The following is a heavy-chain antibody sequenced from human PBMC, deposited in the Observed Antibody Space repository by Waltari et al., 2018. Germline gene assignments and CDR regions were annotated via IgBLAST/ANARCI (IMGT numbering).Heavy chain of an antibody. V-gene: IGHV4-59*11. CDR2: IYYSGST. CDR1: GGSISSHY. Sequence: QVQLQESGPGLVKPSETLSLTCTVSGGSISSHYWSWIRQPPGKGLEWIGYIYYSGSTNYNPPLKSRVTISVDTSKNQFSLKLSSVTAADTAVYYCARDRRVSPQLLSRYYYYYMDVWGKGTTVTVSS. J-gene: IGHJ6*03. D-gene: IGHD2-2*01. CDR3: ARDRRVSPQLLSRYYYYYMDV.